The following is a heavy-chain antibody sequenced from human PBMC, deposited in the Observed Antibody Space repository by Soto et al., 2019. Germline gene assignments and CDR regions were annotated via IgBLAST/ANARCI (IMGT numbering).Heavy chain of an antibody. CDR1: GGSISSYY. CDR2: IYYSGST. Sequence: SETLSLTCTVSGGSISSYYWSWIRQPPGKGLEWIGYIYYSGSTNYNPSLKSRVTISVDTSKNQFSLKLSSVTAADTAVYYCARFLYDFWSGPHPYYYMDVWGKGTTVTVSS. D-gene: IGHD3-3*01. CDR3: ARFLYDFWSGPHPYYYMDV. V-gene: IGHV4-59*08. J-gene: IGHJ6*03.